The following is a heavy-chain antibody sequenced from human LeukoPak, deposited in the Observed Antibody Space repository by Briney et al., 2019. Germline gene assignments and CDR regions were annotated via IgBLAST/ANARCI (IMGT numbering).Heavy chain of an antibody. V-gene: IGHV1-18*01. CDR3: ARDRPYIVVVPAAMLSWFDP. D-gene: IGHD2-2*01. CDR2: ISAYNGNT. Sequence: GASVKVSCKASGYTFTSYGISWVRQAPGQGLEWMGWISAYNGNTNYAQKLQGRVTMTTDTSTSTAYMELRSLRSDDTAVYYCARDRPYIVVVPAAMLSWFDPWGQGTLVTVSS. J-gene: IGHJ5*02. CDR1: GYTFTSYG.